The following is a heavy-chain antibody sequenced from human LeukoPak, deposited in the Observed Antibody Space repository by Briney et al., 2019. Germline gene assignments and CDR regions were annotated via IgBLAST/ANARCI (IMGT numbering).Heavy chain of an antibody. J-gene: IGHJ5*02. CDR3: ARHPQELWLQIWLDP. V-gene: IGHV4-34*01. CDR1: DGSFSGYY. Sequence: SETLSLTCAVYDGSFSGYYWSWIRQPPGKGLEWIREINHSGSTNYNPSLKSRVTISVDTSKNQFSLKLSSVTAADTAVYYCARHPQELWLQIWLDPWGQGTLVTVSS. D-gene: IGHD5-18*01. CDR2: INHSGST.